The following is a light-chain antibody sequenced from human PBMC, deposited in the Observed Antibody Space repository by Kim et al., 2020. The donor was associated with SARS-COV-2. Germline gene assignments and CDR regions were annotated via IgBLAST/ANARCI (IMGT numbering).Light chain of an antibody. Sequence: IQMTQSPSSLSASVGDRVTITCRASQAISNSLAWYHQKPGKVPDLLIYSTSTLQSGVPSRFSGSGSGTDLTLTISSLQPEDVGNYYCQQYNNGPPTFGQGTKVDIK. V-gene: IGKV1-27*01. CDR2: STS. CDR1: QAISNS. CDR3: QQYNNGPPT. J-gene: IGKJ1*01.